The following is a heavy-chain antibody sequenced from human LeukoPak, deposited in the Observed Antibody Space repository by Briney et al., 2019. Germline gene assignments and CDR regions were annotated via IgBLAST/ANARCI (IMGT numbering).Heavy chain of an antibody. V-gene: IGHV4-34*01. CDR2: INHSGST. D-gene: IGHD3-22*01. CDR3: ARRMYYYDSSGYSPAFDI. CDR1: GGSFSGYY. Sequence: SETLSLTCAVYGGSFSGYYWSWIRQPPGKGLEWIGEINHSGSTNYNPSLKSRVTISVDTSKNQFSLKLSSVTAADTAVYYCARRMYYYDSSGYSPAFDIWGQGTMVTVSS. J-gene: IGHJ3*02.